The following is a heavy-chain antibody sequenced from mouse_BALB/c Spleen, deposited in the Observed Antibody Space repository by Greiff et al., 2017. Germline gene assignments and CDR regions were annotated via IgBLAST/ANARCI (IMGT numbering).Heavy chain of an antibody. CDR1: GYSITSGDY. CDR2: ISYDGSN. V-gene: IGHV3-6*02. J-gene: IGHJ3*01. Sequence: EVKLQESGPGLVKPSQSLSLTCSVTGYSITSGDYWNWIRQFPGNKLEWMGYISYDGSNNYNPSLKNRISITRDTSKNQFFLKLNSVTTEDTATYYCARGDYDSFFAYWGQGTLVTVSA. D-gene: IGHD2-4*01. CDR3: ARGDYDSFFAY.